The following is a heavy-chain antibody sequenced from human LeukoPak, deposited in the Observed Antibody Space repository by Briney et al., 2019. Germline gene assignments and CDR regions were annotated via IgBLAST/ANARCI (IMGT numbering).Heavy chain of an antibody. Sequence: GSLRLSCAASGFTVSSNYMSWVRQAPGKGLEWVSVIYSGGSTYYADSVKGRFTISRDNSKNTLYLQMNSLRAEDTAVYYCARETSDAYGSGSAFDYWGQGTLVTVSS. CDR2: IYSGGST. V-gene: IGHV3-53*01. D-gene: IGHD3-10*01. J-gene: IGHJ4*02. CDR1: GFTVSSNY. CDR3: ARETSDAYGSGSAFDY.